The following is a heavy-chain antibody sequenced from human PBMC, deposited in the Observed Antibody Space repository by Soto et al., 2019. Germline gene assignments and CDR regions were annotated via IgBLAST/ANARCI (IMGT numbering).Heavy chain of an antibody. D-gene: IGHD2-21*01. Sequence: QVQLQESGPGLVKPSETLSLTCTASGGSISSYYWSWIRQPPGKGLEWIGYIYYSGSTNYNPSLKSRVTISVDTSKNQFSLKLSSVTAADTAVYYCARVWGYYFDYWGQGTLVTVSS. CDR1: GGSISSYY. CDR3: ARVWGYYFDY. CDR2: IYYSGST. V-gene: IGHV4-59*01. J-gene: IGHJ4*02.